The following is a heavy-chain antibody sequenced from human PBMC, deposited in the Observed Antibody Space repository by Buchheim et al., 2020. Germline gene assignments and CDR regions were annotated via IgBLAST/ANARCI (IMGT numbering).Heavy chain of an antibody. CDR2: INPYSGVT. V-gene: IGHV1-2*04. CDR3: AREIQYCSSSSCNIGDFDY. D-gene: IGHD2-2*01. Sequence: QVQLVQSGAEVKKPGASVKVSCKASGYTFTDNYLHWVRQAPGQGLEWMGWINPYSGVTNYAQQFQGWVTMTRDTSITTAFMEVSRLSFDDTAVYYCAREIQYCSSSSCNIGDFDYWGQGTL. CDR1: GYTFTDNY. J-gene: IGHJ4*02.